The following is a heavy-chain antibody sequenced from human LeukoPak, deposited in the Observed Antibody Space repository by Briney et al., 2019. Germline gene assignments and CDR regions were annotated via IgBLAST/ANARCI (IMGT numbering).Heavy chain of an antibody. CDR3: AKDYRPHDFWSGLVDY. Sequence: PGGSLRLSCAASGFTLSSYDMNWVRQAPGKGLEWVTLISYDGSNKYYADSVKGRFTISRDNSKNTLYLQMNSLRAEDTAVYYCAKDYRPHDFWSGLVDYWGQGTLVTVSS. CDR1: GFTLSSYD. V-gene: IGHV3-30*18. J-gene: IGHJ4*02. CDR2: ISYDGSNK. D-gene: IGHD3-3*01.